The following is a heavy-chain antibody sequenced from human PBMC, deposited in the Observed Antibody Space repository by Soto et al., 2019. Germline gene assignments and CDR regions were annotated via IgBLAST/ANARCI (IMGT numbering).Heavy chain of an antibody. CDR1: GYTFTGYG. D-gene: IGHD3-10*01. V-gene: IGHV1-18*01. J-gene: IGHJ6*02. Sequence: GASVKVSCKASGYTFTGYGISWVRQAPGQGLEWMGWISAYNGNTNYAQKLQGRVTMTTDTSTSTAYMELRSLRSDDTAVYYCARDENGGSGSYYYYYYGMDVWGQGTTVTVSS. CDR2: ISAYNGNT. CDR3: ARDENGGSGSYYYYYYGMDV.